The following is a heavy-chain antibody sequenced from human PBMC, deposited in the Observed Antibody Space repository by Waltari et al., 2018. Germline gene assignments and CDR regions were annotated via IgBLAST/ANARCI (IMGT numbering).Heavy chain of an antibody. CDR2: INHSGST. CDR3: ARGVAFESITIFGVVIYYFDY. Sequence: QVQLQQWGAGLLKPSETLSLTCAVYGGSFSGYYWSWIRQPPGQGLEWIGEINHSGSTNYNQSRKSRVTISVDTSKNQFSLKLSSVTAADTAVYYCARGVAFESITIFGVVIYYFDYWGQGTLVTVSS. CDR1: GGSFSGYY. V-gene: IGHV4-34*01. D-gene: IGHD3-3*01. J-gene: IGHJ4*02.